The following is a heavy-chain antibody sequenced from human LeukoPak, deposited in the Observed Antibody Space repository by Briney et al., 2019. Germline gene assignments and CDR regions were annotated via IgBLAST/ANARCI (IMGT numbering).Heavy chain of an antibody. J-gene: IGHJ4*02. CDR1: GFTFTTYW. V-gene: IGHV3-74*01. CDR2: INSDGSIT. D-gene: IGHD5-24*01. Sequence: GGSLRLSCAASGFTFTTYWMHWVRQAPGKGLVWVSHINSDGSITSYADSVKGRFTISRDNSKNTLYLQMNSLRAEDTAVYYCAREDGYNAPFDYWGQGTLVTVSS. CDR3: AREDGYNAPFDY.